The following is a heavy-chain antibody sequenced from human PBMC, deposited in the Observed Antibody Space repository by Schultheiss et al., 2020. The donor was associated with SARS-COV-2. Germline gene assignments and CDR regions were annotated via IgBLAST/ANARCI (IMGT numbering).Heavy chain of an antibody. D-gene: IGHD4-11*01. J-gene: IGHJ4*02. V-gene: IGHV4-59*08. CDR3: ARRRQDTSAYSFFDS. CDR1: GASISSFY. CDR2: IYYSVNS. Sequence: SETLSLTCTVSGASISSFYWSWIRQPPGKGLEWIGYIYYSVNSWYNPSLKSRVTISGDASKNQFSLTLNSVTAADTAVYYCARRRQDTSAYSFFDSWGQGTLVTVSS.